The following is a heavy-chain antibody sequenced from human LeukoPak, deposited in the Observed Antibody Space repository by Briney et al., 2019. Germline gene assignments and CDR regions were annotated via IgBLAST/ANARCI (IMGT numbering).Heavy chain of an antibody. V-gene: IGHV4-59*12. CDR2: IYYSGST. D-gene: IGHD5-24*01. J-gene: IGHJ4*02. CDR1: GGSISSYY. CDR3: ARDVEGRFDC. Sequence: SETLSLTCTVSGGSISSYYWSWIRQPPGKGLEWIGYIYYSGSTYYNPSLKSRVTISVDTSKDQFSLKLSSVTAADTAVYYCARDVEGRFDCWGQGTLVTVSS.